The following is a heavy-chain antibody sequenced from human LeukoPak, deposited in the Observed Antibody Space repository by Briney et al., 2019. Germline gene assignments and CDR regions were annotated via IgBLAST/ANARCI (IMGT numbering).Heavy chain of an antibody. D-gene: IGHD6-13*01. J-gene: IGHJ4*02. CDR2: IYSGGST. Sequence: PGGSLRLSCAASGFTVSSNYMSWVRQAPGKGLEWASVIYSGGSTYYADSVKGRFTISRDNVKKSLYLQMNSLRADDTAVYFCARDFGSSSYKGFDYWGQGTLVTVSS. CDR1: GFTVSSNY. V-gene: IGHV3-53*01. CDR3: ARDFGSSSYKGFDY.